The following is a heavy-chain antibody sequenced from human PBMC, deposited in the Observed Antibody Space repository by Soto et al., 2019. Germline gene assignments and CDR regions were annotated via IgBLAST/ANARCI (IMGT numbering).Heavy chain of an antibody. CDR3: ARGLMVDILTGQQRGWFDP. D-gene: IGHD3-9*01. J-gene: IGHJ5*02. CDR1: GGSFSGYY. Sequence: SETLSLTCAVYGGSFSGYYWSWIRQPPGKGLEWIGEINHSGSTNYNPSLKSRVTISVDTSKNQFSLKLSSVTAADTAVYYCARGLMVDILTGQQRGWFDPWGQGTLVTVSS. V-gene: IGHV4-34*01. CDR2: INHSGST.